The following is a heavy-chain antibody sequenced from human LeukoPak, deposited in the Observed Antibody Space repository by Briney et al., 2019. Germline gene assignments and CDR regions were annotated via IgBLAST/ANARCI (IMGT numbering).Heavy chain of an antibody. CDR3: ARDRGPIVVVPAAQTTNWFDP. J-gene: IGHJ5*02. V-gene: IGHV1-24*01. Sequence: ASVKVSCKVSGYTLTELSMHWVRQAPGKGLEWMGGFDPEDGETIYAQKFQGRVTMTEDTSTDTAYMELSSPRSEDTAVYYCARDRGPIVVVPAAQTTNWFDPWGQGTLVTVSS. CDR1: GYTLTELS. D-gene: IGHD2-2*01. CDR2: FDPEDGET.